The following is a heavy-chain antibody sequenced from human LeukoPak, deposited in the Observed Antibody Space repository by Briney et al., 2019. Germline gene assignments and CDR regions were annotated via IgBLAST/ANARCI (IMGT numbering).Heavy chain of an antibody. J-gene: IGHJ6*03. D-gene: IGHD1-14*01. V-gene: IGHV3-48*03. CDR2: ISSSGSTI. Sequence: PGGSLRLSCAASGFAFSSYEMNWVRQAPGKGLEWVSCISSSGSTIYYADSVKGRFTISRDNAKNSLYLQMNSLRAEDTAVYYCARASTNRYLFNYYMDVWGKGTTVTISS. CDR3: ARASTNRYLFNYYMDV. CDR1: GFAFSSYE.